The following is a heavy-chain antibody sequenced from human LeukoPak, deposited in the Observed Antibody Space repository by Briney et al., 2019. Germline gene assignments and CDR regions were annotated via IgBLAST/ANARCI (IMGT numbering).Heavy chain of an antibody. J-gene: IGHJ4*02. V-gene: IGHV1-46*01. Sequence: ASVKVSFKASGYTFTSYYMHWVRQAPGQGLEWMGIINPSGGSTSYAQKFQGRVTMTRDTSTSTVYMELSSLRSEDTAVYYCARAPGFDSSGYYPAPFDYWGQGTLVTVSS. D-gene: IGHD3-22*01. CDR2: INPSGGST. CDR1: GYTFTSYY. CDR3: ARAPGFDSSGYYPAPFDY.